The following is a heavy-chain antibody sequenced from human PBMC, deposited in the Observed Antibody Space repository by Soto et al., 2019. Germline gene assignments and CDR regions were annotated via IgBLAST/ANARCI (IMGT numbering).Heavy chain of an antibody. CDR1: GGSISSGGYY. J-gene: IGHJ4*02. CDR2: IYYSGST. Sequence: QVQLQESGPGLVKPSQTLSLTCTVSGGSISSGGYYWSWIRQHPGKGLEWIGYIYYSGSTYYNPSLKSRVTISVDTSKNQFSLKLXXXXXXXXXXXXXXXXXXXXXXXXXFDYWGQGTLVTVSS. V-gene: IGHV4-31*03. CDR3: XXXXXXXXXXXXXFDY.